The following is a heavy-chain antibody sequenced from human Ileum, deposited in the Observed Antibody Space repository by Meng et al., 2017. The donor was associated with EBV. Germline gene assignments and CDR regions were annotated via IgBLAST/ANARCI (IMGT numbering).Heavy chain of an antibody. D-gene: IGHD6-19*01. CDR3: ARVGQWLPIDY. CDR2: IYHSGST. CDR1: GGSISSSNW. J-gene: IGHJ4*02. Sequence: QGRRQGSGPGLVNPSGTLSLTCAVSGGSISSSNWWSWVRQPPGKGLEWIGEIYHSGSTNYNPFLKSRVTISVDKSKNQFSLNLSSVTAADTAVYYCARVGQWLPIDYWGQGTLVTVSS. V-gene: IGHV4-4*02.